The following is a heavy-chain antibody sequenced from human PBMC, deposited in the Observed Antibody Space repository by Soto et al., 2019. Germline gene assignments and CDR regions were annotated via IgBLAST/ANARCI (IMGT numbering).Heavy chain of an antibody. Sequence: ASVKVSCKASGYTFTGYYMHSVRQAPGQALEWMGWINANSGGTHYAQKFAGSVTMTRDTSISRAYMELRRLRYDDTAVYSCARADIAAPPYGMEVWGHGNTVTVSS. CDR1: GYTFTGYY. D-gene: IGHD6-13*01. V-gene: IGHV1-2*02. J-gene: IGHJ6*02. CDR3: ARADIAAPPYGMEV. CDR2: INANSGGT.